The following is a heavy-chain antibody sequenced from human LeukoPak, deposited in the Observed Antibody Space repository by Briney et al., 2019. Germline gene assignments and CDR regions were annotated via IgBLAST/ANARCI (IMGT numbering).Heavy chain of an antibody. CDR3: ARGHWYYYDSSGYSNPTFIDY. Sequence: SETLSLTCTVSGDSISSDGYTWNWIRQHPGKGLEWIVYIYYTGSTYSNPSLKSRVAASVDTSKNQFSLKLSSVTAADTAVYYCARGHWYYYDSSGYSNPTFIDYWGQGTLVTVSS. CDR1: GDSISSDGYT. J-gene: IGHJ4*02. CDR2: IYYTGST. V-gene: IGHV4-31*03. D-gene: IGHD3-22*01.